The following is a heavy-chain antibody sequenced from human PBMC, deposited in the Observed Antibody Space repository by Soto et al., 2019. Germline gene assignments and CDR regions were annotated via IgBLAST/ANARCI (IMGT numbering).Heavy chain of an antibody. D-gene: IGHD3-22*01. CDR3: ARFYYDSSGYLSLSAFDI. Sequence: SETLSLTCEVHGGSFSDYFWSWMWIRQSPGKGLEWLAEINHRGGTNYNPSLASRLTLSSDMSRNQFSLKLSSVTAADTAVYYCARFYYDSSGYLSLSAFDIWGQGTMVTVSS. J-gene: IGHJ3*02. V-gene: IGHV4-34*01. CDR1: GGSFSDYF. CDR2: INHRGGT.